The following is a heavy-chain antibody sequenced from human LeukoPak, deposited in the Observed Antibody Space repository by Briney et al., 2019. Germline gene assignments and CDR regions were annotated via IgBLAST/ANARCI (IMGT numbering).Heavy chain of an antibody. CDR3: ARGPPGYSSSWYRVWFDP. Sequence: PSETLSLTCTVSGGSINGYFWGWIRQPAGKGLEWIGRIYTSGNTDYNPSLNSRVTMSVDTSKNQFSLKLSSVTAADTAVYYCARGPPGYSSSWYRVWFDPWGQGTLVTVSS. J-gene: IGHJ5*02. V-gene: IGHV4-4*07. CDR1: GGSINGYF. D-gene: IGHD6-13*01. CDR2: IYTSGNT.